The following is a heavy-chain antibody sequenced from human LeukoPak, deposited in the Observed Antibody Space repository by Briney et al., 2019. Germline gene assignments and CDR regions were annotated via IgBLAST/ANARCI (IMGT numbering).Heavy chain of an antibody. V-gene: IGHV1-2*02. J-gene: IGHJ4*02. CDR3: ARVEMATTRGLHY. D-gene: IGHD5-24*01. CDR1: GYTFTGYY. Sequence: VASVKVSCKASGYTFTGYYMHWVRQAPGQGLEWMGWINPNSGGTNYAQKFQGRVTMTRDTSISTAYMELSRLRSDDTAVYYCARVEMATTRGLHYWGQGTLVTVSS. CDR2: INPNSGGT.